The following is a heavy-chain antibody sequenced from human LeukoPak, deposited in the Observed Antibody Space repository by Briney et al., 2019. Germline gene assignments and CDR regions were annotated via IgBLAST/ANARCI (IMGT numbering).Heavy chain of an antibody. CDR2: INHSGDI. Sequence: PSETLSLTCGVYGESFSGFYWSWIRQTPGKGLQWIGEINHSGDINYNPSLESRVTISVDTSKRQFYLRLSSVTAADTAVYYCARRDFALFGVITSFDSWGQGTRVTISS. D-gene: IGHD3-3*01. CDR3: ARRDFALFGVITSFDS. J-gene: IGHJ4*02. V-gene: IGHV4-34*01. CDR1: GESFSGFY.